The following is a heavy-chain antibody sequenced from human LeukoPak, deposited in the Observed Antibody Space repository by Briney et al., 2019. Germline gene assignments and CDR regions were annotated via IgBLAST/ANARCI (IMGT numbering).Heavy chain of an antibody. D-gene: IGHD2-15*01. CDR1: GGSTSSSSYY. CDR2: IYYSGST. Sequence: SETLSLTCTVSGGSTSSSSYYWGWIRQPPGKGLEWIGSIYYSGSTYYNPSLKSRVTISVDTSKNQFSLKLSSVTAADTAVYYCASGCSGGSCPLGEPYYYMDVWGKGTTVTVSS. V-gene: IGHV4-39*07. CDR3: ASGCSGGSCPLGEPYYYMDV. J-gene: IGHJ6*03.